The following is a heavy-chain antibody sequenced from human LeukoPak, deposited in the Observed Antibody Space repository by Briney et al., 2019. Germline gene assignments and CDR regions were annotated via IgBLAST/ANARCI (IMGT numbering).Heavy chain of an antibody. Sequence: SVKVSCKASGGTFSSYAISGVRQAPGQGLEWMGGIIPIFGTANYAQKFQGRVTITTDESTSTAYMELSSLRSEDTAVYYCARGGGQQLDHYYYYMDVWGKGTTVTVSS. CDR1: GGTFSSYA. CDR3: ARGGGQQLDHYYYYMDV. V-gene: IGHV1-69*05. J-gene: IGHJ6*03. D-gene: IGHD6-13*01. CDR2: IIPIFGTA.